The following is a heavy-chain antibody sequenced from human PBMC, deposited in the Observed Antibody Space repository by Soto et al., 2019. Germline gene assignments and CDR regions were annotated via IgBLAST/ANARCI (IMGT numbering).Heavy chain of an antibody. V-gene: IGHV4-59*01. J-gene: IGHJ3*01. D-gene: IGHD2-21*02. Sequence: QVQLQESGPGLVEPSETLSLTCTVSGGSLTNYFWTWIRQSPGKGLEWIAYIRYSGQTYYNPSLTSRVTISLDTPKNQFSLKLTSVTAADTAMYYCARFQYTVVTPFDLWGQGTMVIVSS. CDR1: GGSLTNYF. CDR2: IRYSGQT. CDR3: ARFQYTVVTPFDL.